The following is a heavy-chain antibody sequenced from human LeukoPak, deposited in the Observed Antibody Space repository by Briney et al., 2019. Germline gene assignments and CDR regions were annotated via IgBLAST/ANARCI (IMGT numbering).Heavy chain of an antibody. J-gene: IGHJ4*02. CDR3: ARESGSPDY. CDR1: GFTFSSYN. D-gene: IGHD3-10*01. Sequence: GGSLRLSCAASGFTFSSYNMNWVRQAPGKGLEWVSSISSSSNYIYYADSVKGRFTISRDNAKNSVYLQVNGLRAEDTALYYCARESGSPDYWGQGTLVTVSS. CDR2: ISSSSNYI. V-gene: IGHV3-21*01.